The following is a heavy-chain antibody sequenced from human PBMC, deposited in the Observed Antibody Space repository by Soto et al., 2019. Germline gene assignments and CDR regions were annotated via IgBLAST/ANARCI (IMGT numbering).Heavy chain of an antibody. V-gene: IGHV3-11*01. CDR1: GFAFSDYY. CDR2: ISDTGRTI. CDR3: TRATCSGGSCLFIY. Sequence: PGGSLRLSCAASGFAFSDYYMAWIRQAPGKGLEWLSYISDTGRTIYYADSVEGRFTISRDNAKNSVDLQMNGLSAEDTAVYYCTRATCSGGSCLFIYWGRGTLVTVSS. D-gene: IGHD2-15*01. J-gene: IGHJ4*02.